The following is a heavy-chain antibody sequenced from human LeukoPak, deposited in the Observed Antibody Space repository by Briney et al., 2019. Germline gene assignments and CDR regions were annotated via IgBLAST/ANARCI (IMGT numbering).Heavy chain of an antibody. CDR2: IRYDGSNK. D-gene: IGHD3-3*01. CDR1: GFTFSSYG. V-gene: IGHV3-30*02. CDR3: AREPFWSGYYSNLHFDY. Sequence: TGGSLRLSCAASGFTFSSYGMHWVRQAPGKGLEWVAFIRYDGSNKYYADSVKGRFTTSRDNSKNTLYLQMNSLRAEDTAVYYCAREPFWSGYYSNLHFDYWGQGTLVTVSS. J-gene: IGHJ4*02.